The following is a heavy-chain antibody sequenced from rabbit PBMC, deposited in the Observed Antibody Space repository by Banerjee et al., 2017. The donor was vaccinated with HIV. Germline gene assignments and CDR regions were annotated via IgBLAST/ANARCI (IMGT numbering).Heavy chain of an antibody. CDR3: ARDRDGTGESSFDF. V-gene: IGHV1S40*01. J-gene: IGHJ6*01. CDR1: GFSFSSYYY. Sequence: QSLEESGGDLVEPGASLTLTCTASGFSFSSYYYMCWVRQAPGKGLEWIACIYTSSGSTWYASWVNGRFTISKTSSTTVTLQMTSLTAADTATYFCARDRDGTGESSFDFWGPGTLVTVS. D-gene: IGHD7-1*01. CDR2: IYTSSGST.